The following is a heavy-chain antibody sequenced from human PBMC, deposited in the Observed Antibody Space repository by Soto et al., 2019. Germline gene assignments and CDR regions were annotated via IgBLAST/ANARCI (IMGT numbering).Heavy chain of an antibody. J-gene: IGHJ6*02. Sequence: PGGSLRLSWAASGFTFSSYAMHWVRQAPGKGLEWVAVISYDGSNKYYADSVKGRFTISRDNSKNTLYLQMNSLRAEDTAVYYCARGVTMVRGVIYPPPYYYGMDVWGQGTTVTVSS. D-gene: IGHD3-10*01. CDR2: ISYDGSNK. CDR1: GFTFSSYA. CDR3: ARGVTMVRGVIYPPPYYYGMDV. V-gene: IGHV3-30-3*01.